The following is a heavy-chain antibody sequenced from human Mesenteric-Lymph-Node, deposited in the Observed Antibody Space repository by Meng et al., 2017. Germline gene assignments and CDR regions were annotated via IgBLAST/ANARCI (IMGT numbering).Heavy chain of an antibody. Sequence: GGSLRLSCAASGFTFISYAMHWVRQAPGEGLEWVAIISDDGRKEDYADSVKGRFTVSRNNSRNTLYLQMNSLTTDDTAQYYCARNSNDTRVKGVGDYWGQGTLVTVSS. D-gene: IGHD2-2*01. J-gene: IGHJ4*02. CDR1: GFTFISYA. CDR3: ARNSNDTRVKGVGDY. CDR2: ISDDGRKE. V-gene: IGHV3-30*04.